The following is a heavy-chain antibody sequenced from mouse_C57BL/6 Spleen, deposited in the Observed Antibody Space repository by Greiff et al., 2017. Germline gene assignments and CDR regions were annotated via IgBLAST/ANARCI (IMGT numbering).Heavy chain of an antibody. D-gene: IGHD1-1*01. CDR1: GFNIKDYY. V-gene: IGHV14-2*01. J-gene: IGHJ2*01. CDR3: ASRTVVAEGY. Sequence: VQLQQSGAELVKPGASVKLSCTASGFNIKDYYMHWVKQRTEQGLEWIGRIDPEDGETKYAPKFQGKATLTADTSSNTAYLQLSSLTSEDTAVYYCASRTVVAEGYWGQGTTLTVSS. CDR2: IDPEDGET.